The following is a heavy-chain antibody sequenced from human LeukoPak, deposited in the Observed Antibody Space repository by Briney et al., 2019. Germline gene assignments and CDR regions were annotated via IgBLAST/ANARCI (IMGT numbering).Heavy chain of an antibody. V-gene: IGHV1-8*02. CDR3: ARGTSTGLWKNYYYYYGMDV. D-gene: IGHD3-10*01. Sequence: ASVKVSCRASGYTFTDYYMHWVRQATGQGLEWMGWMNPNSGNTGYAQKFQGRVTMTRNTSISTAYMELSSLRSEDTAVYYCARGTSTGLWKNYYYYYGMDVWGQGTTVTVSS. CDR1: GYTFTDYY. J-gene: IGHJ6*02. CDR2: MNPNSGNT.